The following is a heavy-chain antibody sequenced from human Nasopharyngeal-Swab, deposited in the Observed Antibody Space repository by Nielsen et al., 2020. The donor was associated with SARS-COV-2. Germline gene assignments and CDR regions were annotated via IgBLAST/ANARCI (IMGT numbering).Heavy chain of an antibody. J-gene: IGHJ4*02. V-gene: IGHV3-74*01. CDR2: ISGDGSRT. D-gene: IGHD3-9*01. CDR1: GFSFSDSW. CDR3: ARDFDKTEE. Sequence: GESLKISCAVSGFSFSDSWIHWVRQAPGKGLVWVSRISGDGSRTGYADSVKGRFIISRDNAKNTIYLQMNSLRADDTAVYYCARDFDKTEEWGQGTLVTVSS.